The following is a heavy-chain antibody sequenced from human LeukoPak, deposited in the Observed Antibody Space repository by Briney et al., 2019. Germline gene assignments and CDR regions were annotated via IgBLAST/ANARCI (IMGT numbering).Heavy chain of an antibody. D-gene: IGHD3-22*01. V-gene: IGHV3-48*03. CDR2: ISSSGSTI. Sequence: GGSLRLSCAASGFIFSNYEMNWVRQAPGKGLEWVSNISSSGSTIYYADSVKGRCTISRDNAKNSLYLQMNRLRAEDTAVYYCARDTRPTDRSGYYHPDCFDYWGQGTLVTVSS. CDR3: ARDTRPTDRSGYYHPDCFDY. J-gene: IGHJ4*02. CDR1: GFIFSNYE.